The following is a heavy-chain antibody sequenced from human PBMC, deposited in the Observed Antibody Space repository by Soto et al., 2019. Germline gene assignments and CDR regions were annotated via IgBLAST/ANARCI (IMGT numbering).Heavy chain of an antibody. D-gene: IGHD3-3*01. Sequence: SETLSLTCTVSGGSVSSGSYYWSWIRQPPGKGLEYIGYLYYSGSTNYNPSLKSRVTISVDTPKNQSSLKLTSVTAADTAIYYCARGQAFWTGYYRMPYYFDYWGQGTLVTVSS. CDR2: LYYSGST. CDR3: ARGQAFWTGYYRMPYYFDY. CDR1: GGSVSSGSYY. J-gene: IGHJ4*02. V-gene: IGHV4-61*01.